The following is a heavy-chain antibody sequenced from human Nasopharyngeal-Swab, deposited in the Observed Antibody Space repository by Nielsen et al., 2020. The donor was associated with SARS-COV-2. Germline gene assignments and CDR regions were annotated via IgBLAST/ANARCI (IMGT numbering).Heavy chain of an antibody. Sequence: ASVKVSCKASGYSFRSYGINWVRQAPGQGLEWMGWISGYNADRNYAEKFHGRVSMHTDTSTTTAYMELRSLRSDDPAMYYCARDVEEWLVVPSLSFDHWGQGTLVTVSS. CDR2: ISGYNADR. D-gene: IGHD5-18*01. V-gene: IGHV1-18*01. CDR3: ARDVEEWLVVPSLSFDH. J-gene: IGHJ4*02. CDR1: GYSFRSYG.